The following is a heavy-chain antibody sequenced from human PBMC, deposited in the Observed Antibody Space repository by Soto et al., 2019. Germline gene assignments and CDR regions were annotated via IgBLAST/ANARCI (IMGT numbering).Heavy chain of an antibody. CDR3: ARVPAAAPYYYYYYMDV. D-gene: IGHD2-2*01. V-gene: IGHV4-59*01. CDR2: IYYSGST. CDR1: GGSISSYY. J-gene: IGHJ6*03. Sequence: PSETLSLTCTVSGGSISSYYWSWIRQPPGKGLEWIGYIYYSGSTNYNPSLKSRVTISVDTSKNQFSLKLSSVTAADTAVYYCARVPAAAPYYYYYYMDVWGKGTTVTVSS.